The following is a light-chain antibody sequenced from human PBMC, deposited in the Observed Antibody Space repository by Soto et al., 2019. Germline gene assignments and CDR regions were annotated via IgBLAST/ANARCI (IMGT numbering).Light chain of an antibody. Sequence: DIQMTQSPSTLSGSVGDRGTITRLASQTISSWLAWYQQKPGKATKLLIYKASTLKSGVSSRFTGRGYGTDFTLTITSLQPEDFAIYYCQQYKSYWMFGQGTKVDIK. CDR2: KAS. V-gene: IGKV1-5*03. J-gene: IGKJ1*01. CDR3: QQYKSYWM. CDR1: QTISSW.